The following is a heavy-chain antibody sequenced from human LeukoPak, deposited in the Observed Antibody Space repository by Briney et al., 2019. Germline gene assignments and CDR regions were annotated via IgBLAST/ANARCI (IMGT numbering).Heavy chain of an antibody. CDR2: INPNSGGT. CDR1: GYTFARYY. Sequence: ASVKVSCKASGYTFARYYMHWVRQAPGQGLEWMGWINPNSGGTKYAQKLQGRVTMTRDTSISTAYMELSRLRSDDPAVYYCARERASSYYYDSSGYPDYWGQGTLVTVSS. CDR3: ARERASSYYYDSSGYPDY. D-gene: IGHD3-22*01. V-gene: IGHV1-2*02. J-gene: IGHJ4*02.